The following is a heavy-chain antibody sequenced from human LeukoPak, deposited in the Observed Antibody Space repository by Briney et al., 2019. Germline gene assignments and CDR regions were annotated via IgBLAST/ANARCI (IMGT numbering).Heavy chain of an antibody. CDR2: ISAYNGNT. Sequence: ASVKVSCKASGYTFTSYGISWVRQAPGQGLEWMGWISAYNGNTNYAQKLQGRVTMTTDTSTSTAYMELRSLRSDDTAVYYCARESDSSSWNTELDYWGQGTLVTVSS. J-gene: IGHJ4*02. D-gene: IGHD6-13*01. CDR1: GYTFTSYG. CDR3: ARESDSSSWNTELDY. V-gene: IGHV1-18*01.